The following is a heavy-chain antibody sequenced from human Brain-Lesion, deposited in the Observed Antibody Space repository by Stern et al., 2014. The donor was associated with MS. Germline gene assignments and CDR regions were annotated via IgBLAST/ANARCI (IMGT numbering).Heavy chain of an antibody. CDR2: ITPTTGGT. Sequence: VQLVESEAEVKKPGASVKVSCKTSGYIFTGYYIHWVRQAPGQGLEWMAWITPTTGGTKHAQKFQGRVTMSRDTSISTAYVELSSLTSDDTAVYYCARDQRGITIFGVDTDYYYLGMDVWGQGTTVTVSS. CDR1: GYIFTGYY. D-gene: IGHD3-3*01. CDR3: ARDQRGITIFGVDTDYYYLGMDV. J-gene: IGHJ6*02. V-gene: IGHV1-2*02.